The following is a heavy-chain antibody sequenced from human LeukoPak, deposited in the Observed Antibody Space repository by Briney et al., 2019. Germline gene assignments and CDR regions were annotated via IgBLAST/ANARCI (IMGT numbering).Heavy chain of an antibody. CDR2: IYYSGSS. J-gene: IGHJ1*01. Sequence: SETLSLTCTVSGDSISGSSYYWGWVRQPPGKGLEWIADIYYSGSSYYGPSLKSRVTISLDTSKNQFSLQRRSVTAADTAVYFCARRRYYDSTGFLDWGQGTLVSVSS. V-gene: IGHV4-39*01. CDR1: GDSISGSSYY. CDR3: ARRRYYDSTGFLD. D-gene: IGHD3-22*01.